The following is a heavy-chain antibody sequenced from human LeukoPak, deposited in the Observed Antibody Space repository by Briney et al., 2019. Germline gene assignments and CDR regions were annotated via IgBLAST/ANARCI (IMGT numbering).Heavy chain of an antibody. CDR2: FDPEDGET. CDR1: GYTITELS. J-gene: IGHJ6*03. V-gene: IGHV1-24*01. Sequence: ASVKVSCKVSGYTITELSMHWVRQAPGKGLEWMGGFDPEDGETIYAQKFQGRVTMTEDTSTDTAYMELSSLRSEDTAVYYCATSAAVGYYYYMDVWGKGTTVTVSS. D-gene: IGHD6-25*01. CDR3: ATSAAVGYYYYMDV.